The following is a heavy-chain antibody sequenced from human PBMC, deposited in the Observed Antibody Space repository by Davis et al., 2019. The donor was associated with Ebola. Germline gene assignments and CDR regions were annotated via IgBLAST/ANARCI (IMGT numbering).Heavy chain of an antibody. CDR3: AKIGGIAAEVDP. J-gene: IGHJ5*02. Sequence: GESLKISCAASGFTFSSYWMSWVRQAPGKGLEWVATIPHVGSEKYYVDSVYGRFTSSRDNAKNSVYLQMNSRRAEDTAVYYCAKIGGIAAEVDPWGQGTLVTVSS. V-gene: IGHV3-7*01. CDR2: IPHVGSEK. CDR1: GFTFSSYW. D-gene: IGHD6-13*01.